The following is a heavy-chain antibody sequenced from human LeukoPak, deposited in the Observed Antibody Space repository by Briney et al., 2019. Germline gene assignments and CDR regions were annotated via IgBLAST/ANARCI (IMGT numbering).Heavy chain of an antibody. Sequence: PGGSLRLSCAASGFTFSNYALTWVRQAPGKGLEWVSTISNTGISTYYADSVKGRFTISRDNSRNTLYLQMNSLRAEDTAVYYCARGDTIFGVVISADYYGMDVWGQGTTVTVSS. D-gene: IGHD3-3*01. CDR2: ISNTGIST. J-gene: IGHJ6*02. CDR1: GFTFSNYA. V-gene: IGHV3-23*01. CDR3: ARGDTIFGVVISADYYGMDV.